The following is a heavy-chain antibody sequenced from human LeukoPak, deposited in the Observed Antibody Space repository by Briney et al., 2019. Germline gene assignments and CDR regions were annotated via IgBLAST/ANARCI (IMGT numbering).Heavy chain of an antibody. Sequence: GGSLRLSCEASGFTFSSYAMSWVRQAPGKGLEWVSAISGSGGSTYYADSVKGRFTISRDNSKNTLYLQMNSLRAEDTAVYYCANSLGYFCGGSCYRPFDFLGQGTLVTVSS. CDR3: ANSLGYFCGGSCYRPFDF. D-gene: IGHD2-15*01. CDR1: GFTFSSYA. CDR2: ISGSGGST. V-gene: IGHV3-23*01. J-gene: IGHJ4*02.